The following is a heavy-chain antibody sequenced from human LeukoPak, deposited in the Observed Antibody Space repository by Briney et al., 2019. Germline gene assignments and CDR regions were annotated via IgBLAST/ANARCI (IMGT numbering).Heavy chain of an antibody. CDR2: IYTLGST. D-gene: IGHD3-16*01. V-gene: IGHV4-61*02. J-gene: IGHJ4*02. CDR1: GGSISSGGFY. Sequence: SETLSLTCTVSGGSISSGGFYWSWIRQPAGKGLEWIGRIYTLGSTNYNPSLKSRVTISVDTSKNQFSLKLSSVTAADTAVYYCAREVLGEFDYWGQGTLVTVSS. CDR3: AREVLGEFDY.